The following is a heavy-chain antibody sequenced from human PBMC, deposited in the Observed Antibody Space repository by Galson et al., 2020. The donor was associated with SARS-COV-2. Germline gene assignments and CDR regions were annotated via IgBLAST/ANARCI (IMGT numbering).Heavy chain of an antibody. CDR2: ISWNSGSI. CDR3: AKGDDYGDSHSDY. CDR1: GFTFDDYA. J-gene: IGHJ4*02. Sequence: SLKISCAASGFTFDDYAMHWVRQAPGKGLEWVSGISWNSGSIGYADSVKGRFTISRDNAKNSLYLQMNSLRAEDTALYYCAKGDDYGDSHSDYWGQGTLVTVSS. V-gene: IGHV3-9*01. D-gene: IGHD4-17*01.